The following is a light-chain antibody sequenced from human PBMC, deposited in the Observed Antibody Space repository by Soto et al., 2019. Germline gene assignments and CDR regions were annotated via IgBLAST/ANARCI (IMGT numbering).Light chain of an antibody. CDR3: QQSDSTPRT. Sequence: DIQMTQSPSSLSAYVGYIVTITCRASQSISIYLNWYQQKPGTAPKLLIYAASSLQSGVPSRFSGSGSGTDFTLTISSLQPEDFATYYCQQSDSTPRTFGQGTKLEIQ. CDR1: QSISIY. CDR2: AAS. J-gene: IGKJ2*01. V-gene: IGKV1-39*01.